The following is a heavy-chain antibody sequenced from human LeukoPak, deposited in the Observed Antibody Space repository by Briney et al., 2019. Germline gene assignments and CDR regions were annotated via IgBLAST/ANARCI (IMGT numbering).Heavy chain of an antibody. CDR1: GGSISSSSYY. Sequence: SETLSLTCSVSGGSISSSSYYWGWVRQPPGKGLEWIGTFHYSGSTYYNPSLKSRVTISVNMSKNQFSLKLISVTAADTAVYYCARLYRKTYKWNDQPDYWGQGTLVTVSS. CDR3: ARLYRKTYKWNDQPDY. V-gene: IGHV4-39*07. CDR2: FHYSGST. J-gene: IGHJ4*02. D-gene: IGHD1-20*01.